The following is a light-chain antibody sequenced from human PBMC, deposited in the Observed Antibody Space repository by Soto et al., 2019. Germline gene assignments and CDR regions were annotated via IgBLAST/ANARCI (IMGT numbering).Light chain of an antibody. CDR3: SSYTGSGHVV. CDR1: SSDVGGYNY. Sequence: QSALTQPASVSGSPGQSITISCTGTSSDVGGYNYVSWYQHHPGKAPKLIFYDVSHRPSGVSDRFSGSKSGNTASLTISGLQAEDEADYYCSSYTGSGHVVFGVGTKLTVL. V-gene: IGLV2-14*03. CDR2: DVS. J-gene: IGLJ2*01.